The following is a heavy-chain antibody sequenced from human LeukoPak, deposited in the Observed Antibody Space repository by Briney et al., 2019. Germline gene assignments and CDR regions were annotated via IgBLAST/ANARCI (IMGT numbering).Heavy chain of an antibody. D-gene: IGHD4-17*01. CDR3: ARGTVTTVTDS. CDR1: GASISSSNW. V-gene: IGHV4-4*02. Sequence: PSETLSLTCTVSGASISSSNWWTWVRQPPGRGLAWVGEIYHGGNTNYNPSLANRVTISMDKSKNQSSLRLTSVTAADTAVYYCARGTVTTVTDSWGQGTLVTVSS. CDR2: IYHGGNT. J-gene: IGHJ4*02.